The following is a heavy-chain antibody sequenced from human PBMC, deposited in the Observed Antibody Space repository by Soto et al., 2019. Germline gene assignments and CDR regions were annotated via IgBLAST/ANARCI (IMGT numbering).Heavy chain of an antibody. CDR1: GYTFISYA. CDR2: INAGNGNT. J-gene: IGHJ4*02. V-gene: IGHV1-3*01. CDR3: ARDLSSGAYYFDY. Sequence: GASVKVSCKASGYTFISYAMHWVRQAPGQRLEWMGWINAGNGNTKYSQKFQGRVTITRDTSASTAYMELSSLRSEDTAVYYCARDLSSGAYYFDYWGQGTLVTV. D-gene: IGHD6-19*01.